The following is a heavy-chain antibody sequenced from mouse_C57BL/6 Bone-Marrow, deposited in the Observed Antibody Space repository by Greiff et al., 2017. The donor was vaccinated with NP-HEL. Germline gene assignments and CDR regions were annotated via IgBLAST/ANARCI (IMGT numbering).Heavy chain of an antibody. CDR3: ARYYYGSSYWYFDV. J-gene: IGHJ1*03. CDR2: IYPGDGDT. CDR1: GYAFSSYW. D-gene: IGHD1-1*01. V-gene: IGHV1-80*01. Sequence: LVESGAELVKPGASVKISCKASGYAFSSYWMNWVKQRPGKGLEWIGQIYPGDGDTNYNGKFKGKATLTADKSSSTAYMQLSSLTSEDSAVYFCARYYYGSSYWYFDVWGTGTTVTVSS.